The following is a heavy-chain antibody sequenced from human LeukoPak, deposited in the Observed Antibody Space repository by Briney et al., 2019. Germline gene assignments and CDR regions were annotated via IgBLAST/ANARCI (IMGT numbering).Heavy chain of an antibody. CDR3: ARPVVGTSDAFDI. CDR1: GYRFSDSW. V-gene: IGHV5-51*01. Sequence: GESLKISCKGSGYRFSDSWIGWVRQMPGKGLEWMGIIYPGESQTRYSLSFQGQLTLSADKSISTAYLQWNSLKASDTAMYYCARPVVGTSDAFDIWGQGTMVIVSS. CDR2: IYPGESQT. D-gene: IGHD6-19*01. J-gene: IGHJ3*02.